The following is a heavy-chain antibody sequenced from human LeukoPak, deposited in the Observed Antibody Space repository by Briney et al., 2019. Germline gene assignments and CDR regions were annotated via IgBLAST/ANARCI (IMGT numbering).Heavy chain of an antibody. CDR1: GGSFSDHY. Sequence: SETLSLTCGVYGGSFSDHYWTWIRHSPGKGLEWIGESSHNEGTHSNPSLKSRGTMSLDTSKNQCYLNLNSVTAADTAAYYCARGTDAYKLGNIWGQGTLVTVSP. J-gene: IGHJ4*02. V-gene: IGHV4-34*01. D-gene: IGHD5-24*01. CDR2: SSHNEGT. CDR3: ARGTDAYKLGNI.